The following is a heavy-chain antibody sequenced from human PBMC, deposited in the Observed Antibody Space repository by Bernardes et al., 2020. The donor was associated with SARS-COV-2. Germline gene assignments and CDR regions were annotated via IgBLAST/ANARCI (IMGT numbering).Heavy chain of an antibody. CDR3: ARDSYEIDYYDSSGYYYVEDY. D-gene: IGHD3-22*01. CDR2: IKQDGSEK. V-gene: IGHV3-7*01. J-gene: IGHJ4*02. Sequence: GGSLRLSCAASGFTFSSYWMSWVRQAPGKGLEWVANIKQDGSEKYYVDSVKGRFTISRDNAKNSLYLQMNSLRAEDTAVYYCARDSYEIDYYDSSGYYYVEDYWGQGTLVTVSS. CDR1: GFTFSSYW.